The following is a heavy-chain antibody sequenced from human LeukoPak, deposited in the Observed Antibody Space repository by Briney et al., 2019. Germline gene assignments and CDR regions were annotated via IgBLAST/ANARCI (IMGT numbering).Heavy chain of an antibody. D-gene: IGHD6-19*01. Sequence: GGSLRLSCAASGFTFSSYAMHWVRQAPGKGLEWVAVISYDGSNKYYADSVKGRFTISRDNAKNTLYLQMNSLRAEDTAVYHCAREEAVAGTSLGYWGQGTLVTVSS. CDR1: GFTFSSYA. CDR3: AREEAVAGTSLGY. V-gene: IGHV3-30*04. J-gene: IGHJ4*02. CDR2: ISYDGSNK.